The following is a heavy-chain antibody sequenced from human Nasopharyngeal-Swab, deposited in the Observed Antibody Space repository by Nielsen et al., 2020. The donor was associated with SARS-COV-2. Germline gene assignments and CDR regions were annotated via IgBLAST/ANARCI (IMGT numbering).Heavy chain of an antibody. CDR1: GFSFSNYG. D-gene: IGHD4-23*01. CDR3: AAVRWYRGGNDAFDI. V-gene: IGHV3-30*03. J-gene: IGHJ3*02. CDR2: VSSDGSNA. Sequence: LSLTCAASGFSFSNYGMQWVRQAPGQGLEWVGVVSSDGSNAWSADSLKGRFALSRDNSKNTVDMQMNSLRAEDTAVYYCAAVRWYRGGNDAFDIWGQGTMVTVSS.